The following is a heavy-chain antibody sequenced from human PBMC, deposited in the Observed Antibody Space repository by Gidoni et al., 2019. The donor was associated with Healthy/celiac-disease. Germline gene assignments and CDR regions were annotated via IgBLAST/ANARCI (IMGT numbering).Heavy chain of an antibody. CDR1: GGSFSGYY. D-gene: IGHD4-17*01. CDR2: INHSGST. Sequence: QVQLQQWGAGLLKPSETLSLTCAVYGGSFSGYYWIWIRPPPGKGLEWIGEINHSGSTNYNPSLKSRVTISVDTSKNQFSLKLSSVTAADTAVYYCARGSGDQYYDYYYGMDVWGQGTTVTVSS. V-gene: IGHV4-34*01. CDR3: ARGSGDQYYDYYYGMDV. J-gene: IGHJ6*02.